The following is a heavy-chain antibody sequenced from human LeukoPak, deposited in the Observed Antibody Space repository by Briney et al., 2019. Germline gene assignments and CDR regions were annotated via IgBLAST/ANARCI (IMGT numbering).Heavy chain of an antibody. Sequence: SETLSLTCTVSGGSISSSTHYWGWIRQPPGKGLEWIGNIYYRGSTYYNPSLKSRVTISADKFKNHFSLKLTSVTAADTAVYYCATAPILRGEGGEHYKYGMDVWGQGTTVTVSS. D-gene: IGHD2-2*02. CDR3: ATAPILRGEGGEHYKYGMDV. V-gene: IGHV4-39*07. J-gene: IGHJ6*02. CDR1: GGSISSSTHY. CDR2: IYYRGST.